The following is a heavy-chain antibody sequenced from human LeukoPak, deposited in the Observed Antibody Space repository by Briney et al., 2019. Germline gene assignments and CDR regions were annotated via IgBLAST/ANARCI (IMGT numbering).Heavy chain of an antibody. CDR3: ARPQTYGDHPPFDY. CDR1: GYSFTGSA. Sequence: ASVKVSCKASGYSFTGSAMNWVRQAPGQGLEWMGWINTNTGNPTYAQGFTGRFVFSLDTSVSTAYIQISSLKTEDTAVYFCARPQTYGDHPPFDYWGQGTLVTVSS. CDR2: INTNTGNP. V-gene: IGHV7-4-1*02. J-gene: IGHJ4*02. D-gene: IGHD4-17*01.